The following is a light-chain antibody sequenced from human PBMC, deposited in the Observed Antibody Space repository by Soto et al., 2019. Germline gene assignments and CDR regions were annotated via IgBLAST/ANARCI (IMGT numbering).Light chain of an antibody. J-gene: IGKJ4*01. V-gene: IGKV3-20*01. Sequence: EIVLTQSPGTLSLSPGERATLSCRASQSVSSSYLAWYQQKPGQAPRLLIYGASSRATGIPDRFSGSGSATDFTLTLSRLETEDCEVYYCQQYGSSPLTFGGGTKVDIK. CDR2: GAS. CDR3: QQYGSSPLT. CDR1: QSVSSSY.